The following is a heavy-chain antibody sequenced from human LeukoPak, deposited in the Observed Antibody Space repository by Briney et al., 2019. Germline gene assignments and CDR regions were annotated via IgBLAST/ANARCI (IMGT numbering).Heavy chain of an antibody. CDR3: ARDGHDSSGLFDY. V-gene: IGHV3-30-3*01. D-gene: IGHD3-22*01. Sequence: HPGGSLRLSCAACGFTFSIYAMHWVRQAQGKGLEWVAVISYDGSNKYYADSVKGRFTISRDNSKNTLYLQMNSLRAEDTAVYYCARDGHDSSGLFDYWGQGTLVTVSS. CDR2: ISYDGSNK. J-gene: IGHJ4*02. CDR1: GFTFSIYA.